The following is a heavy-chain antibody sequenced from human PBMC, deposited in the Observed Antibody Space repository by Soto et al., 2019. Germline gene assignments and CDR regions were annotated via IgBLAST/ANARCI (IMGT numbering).Heavy chain of an antibody. Sequence: ASVKVSCKASGYTFTSYYMHWVRQAPGQGLESMGLIDPSDGSTTYAQMFQGRVIMTRDTSTSTVYMELSSLRSEDTAVYYCARGYGNDYWGQGALVTVSS. CDR1: GYTFTSYY. CDR3: ARGYGNDY. CDR2: IDPSDGST. J-gene: IGHJ4*02. V-gene: IGHV1-46*01. D-gene: IGHD5-18*01.